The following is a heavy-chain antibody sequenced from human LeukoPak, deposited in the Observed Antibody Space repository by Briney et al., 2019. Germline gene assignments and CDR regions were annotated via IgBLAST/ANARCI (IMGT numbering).Heavy chain of an antibody. D-gene: IGHD4-17*01. CDR1: GASISSHY. CDR3: ARVPTVTFFDY. V-gene: IGHV4-59*11. Sequence: SETLSLTCSVSGASISSHYWSWIRQPPGKGLEWIGYIYYSVRTNYNPSLKSRVTISVDMPNNQFSLKLSSVTAADTAVYYCARVPTVTFFDYWGQGTLVTVSS. J-gene: IGHJ4*02. CDR2: IYYSVRT.